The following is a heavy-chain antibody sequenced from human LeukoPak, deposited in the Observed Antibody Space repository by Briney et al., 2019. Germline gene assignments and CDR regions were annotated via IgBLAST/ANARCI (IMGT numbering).Heavy chain of an antibody. V-gene: IGHV3-23*01. D-gene: IGHD3-22*01. CDR3: AKSPRYYYDSSGYSQYYFDY. CDR1: GFTFNDYA. J-gene: IGHJ4*02. CDR2: ISGSGGST. Sequence: GGSLRLSCAASGFTFNDYAMSGGRQAPRKRLERVSGISGSGGSTYYADSVKGRVTISRDNSKNTLYLQMNSLRAEDTAVYYCAKSPRYYYDSSGYSQYYFDYGGQGTLVTVSS.